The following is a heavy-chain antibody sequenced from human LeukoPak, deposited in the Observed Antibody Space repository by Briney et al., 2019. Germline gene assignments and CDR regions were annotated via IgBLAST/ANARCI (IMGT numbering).Heavy chain of an antibody. V-gene: IGHV5-51*01. CDR3: ARHGGYYDSSGYYHLDY. J-gene: IGHJ4*02. CDR2: IYPGDSDT. Sequence: GESLKISCKGSGYSFTSYWIGCVRQMPGKGLEWMGIIYPGDSDTRYSPSFQGQVTISADKSISTAYLQWSSLKASDTAMYYCARHGGYYDSSGYYHLDYWGQGTLVTVSS. CDR1: GYSFTSYW. D-gene: IGHD3-22*01.